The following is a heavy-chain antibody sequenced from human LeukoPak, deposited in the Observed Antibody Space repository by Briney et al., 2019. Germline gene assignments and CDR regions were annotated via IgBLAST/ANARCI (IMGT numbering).Heavy chain of an antibody. CDR1: GFTFSSYA. CDR2: ISGSGGST. CDR3: AKGSGYSYGYPDY. Sequence: QAGGSLRLSCAASGFTFSSYAMSWVRQAPGKGLEWVSAISGSGGSTYYADSVKGRFTISRDNSKNTLYLQMNSLRAEDTAVYYCAKGSGYSYGYPDYWGQGTLVTVSS. V-gene: IGHV3-23*01. J-gene: IGHJ4*02. D-gene: IGHD5-18*01.